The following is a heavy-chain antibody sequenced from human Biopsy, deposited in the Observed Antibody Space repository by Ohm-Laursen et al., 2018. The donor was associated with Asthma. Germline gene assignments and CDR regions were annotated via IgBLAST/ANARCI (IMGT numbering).Heavy chain of an antibody. CDR3: ARCQVGYSSGWSLLLKKIYYSGLDV. Sequence: ASVKVSCKAPGGTFSNFAISWVRQAPGQGLEWLGGIMTVFGTTNYAQKFQGRVTITADESTSTAYMEVTSLRSEDTAIYYCARCQVGYSSGWSLLLKKIYYSGLDVWGQGTAVTVSS. CDR1: GGTFSNFA. D-gene: IGHD6-19*01. V-gene: IGHV1-69*13. CDR2: IMTVFGTT. J-gene: IGHJ6*02.